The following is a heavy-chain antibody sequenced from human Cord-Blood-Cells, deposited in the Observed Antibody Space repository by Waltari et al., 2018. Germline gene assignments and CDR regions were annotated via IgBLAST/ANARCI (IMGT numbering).Heavy chain of an antibody. CDR2: LYYSGST. J-gene: IGHJ2*01. CDR3: ALTGYYWYFDL. CDR1: GGSISSSSYY. D-gene: IGHD3-9*01. V-gene: IGHV4-39*07. Sequence: QLQLQESGPGLVKPSETLSLTCTVSGGSISSSSYYWGWIRQPPGKGLEWIGSLYYSGSTYYNPSLKSRVTISVDTSKNQFSLKLSSVTAADTAVYYCALTGYYWYFDLWGRGTLVTVSS.